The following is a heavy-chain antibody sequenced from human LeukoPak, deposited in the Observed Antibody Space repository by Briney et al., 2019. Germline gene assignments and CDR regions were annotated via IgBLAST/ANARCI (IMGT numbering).Heavy chain of an antibody. CDR3: ARDSPGYSYGFGY. J-gene: IGHJ4*02. Sequence: GGSPRLSCAASGFTFSSYWMHWVRQAPGKGLVWVSRINSVGSSTSYADSVKGRFTISRDNAKNTLYLQMNSLRAEDTAVYYCARDSPGYSYGFGYWGQGTLVTVSS. D-gene: IGHD5-18*01. CDR1: GFTFSSYW. CDR2: INSVGSST. V-gene: IGHV3-74*01.